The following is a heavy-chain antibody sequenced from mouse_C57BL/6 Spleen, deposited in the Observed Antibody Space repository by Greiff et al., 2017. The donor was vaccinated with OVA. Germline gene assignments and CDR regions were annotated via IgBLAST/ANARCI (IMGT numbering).Heavy chain of an antibody. D-gene: IGHD1-1*01. J-gene: IGHJ2*01. CDR3: AIYYYGSSLFDY. CDR2: IDPSDSET. Sequence: QVQLQQSGAELVRPGSSVKLSCKASGYTFTSYWMHWVKQRPIQGLEWIGNIDPSDSETHYNQKFKDKATLTVDKSSSTAYMQLSSLTSEDSAVYYCAIYYYGSSLFDYWGQGTTLTVSS. CDR1: GYTFTSYW. V-gene: IGHV1-52*01.